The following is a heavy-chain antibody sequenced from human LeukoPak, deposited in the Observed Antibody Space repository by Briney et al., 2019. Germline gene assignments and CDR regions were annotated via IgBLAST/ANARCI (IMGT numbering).Heavy chain of an antibody. CDR1: GGSISSYY. J-gene: IGHJ4*02. CDR2: IYYTGST. Sequence: PSETLSLTCTVSGGSISSYYWSWIRQPPGKGLEWIGNIYYTGSTNYKPSLKSRVTISLDKSKNQFSLRLSSATAADTAVYYCARVHDFWSGYYAYFDYWGRGALVTVSS. V-gene: IGHV4-59*01. D-gene: IGHD3-3*01. CDR3: ARVHDFWSGYYAYFDY.